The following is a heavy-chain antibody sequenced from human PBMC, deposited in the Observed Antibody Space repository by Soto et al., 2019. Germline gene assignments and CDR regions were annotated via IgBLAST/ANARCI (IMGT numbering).Heavy chain of an antibody. CDR2: IYSGGST. Sequence: EVQLVETGGGLVQPGGSLRLSCAASGFTVSSNYMSWVRQAPGKGLEWVSVIYSGGSTYYADSVKGRFTISRDNSKNTLYLQMNSLRAEDTAEYYCARVRGRLPYYYYYMDVWGKGTTVTVSS. D-gene: IGHD3-10*01. V-gene: IGHV3-66*01. CDR1: GFTVSSNY. CDR3: ARVRGRLPYYYYYMDV. J-gene: IGHJ6*03.